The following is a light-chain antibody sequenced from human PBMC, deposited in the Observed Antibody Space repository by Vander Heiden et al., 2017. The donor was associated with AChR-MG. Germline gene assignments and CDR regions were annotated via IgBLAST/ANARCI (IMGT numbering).Light chain of an antibody. Sequence: EIVLTQSPGTLSLSPGERATLSCRASQSVSSTYLAWYQQTPGQAPRLLIYGASRRATGIPDRFSGSGSGTDFTLTISRLDPEDFAVYYCQQYGSSPYTFGQGTKLEIK. J-gene: IGKJ2*01. CDR3: QQYGSSPYT. V-gene: IGKV3-20*01. CDR1: QSVSSTY. CDR2: GAS.